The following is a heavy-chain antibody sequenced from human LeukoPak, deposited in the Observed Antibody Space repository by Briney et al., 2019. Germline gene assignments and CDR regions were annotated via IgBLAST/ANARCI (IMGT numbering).Heavy chain of an antibody. CDR2: IYYSGST. J-gene: IGHJ2*01. CDR1: GDSTSSYY. V-gene: IGHV4-59*01. Sequence: SETLSLTCTVSGDSTSSYYRSWIRQPPGKGLEWIGYIYYSGSTNYNPSLKSRVTMSVDTSKNQFSLRLSSVTAADTAMYYCASSNLLYPSWYCDFWGAGNLVTVSS. CDR3: ASSNLLYPSWYCDF. D-gene: IGHD4-11*01.